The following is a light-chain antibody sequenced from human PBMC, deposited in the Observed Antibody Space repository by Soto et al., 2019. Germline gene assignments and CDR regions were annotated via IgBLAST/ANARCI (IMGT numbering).Light chain of an antibody. J-gene: IGLJ1*01. CDR1: SSDVGGYNY. Sequence: QSVLTQPASVSGSPGQSITISCTGTSSDVGGYNYVSWYQQHPGKAPKLMIYDVSNRPSGVSNRFSGSKSGNTASLTISGLQAEDEADYYYSSYTSSSTLRYVFGTGTKVTVL. CDR2: DVS. CDR3: SSYTSSSTLRYV. V-gene: IGLV2-14*01.